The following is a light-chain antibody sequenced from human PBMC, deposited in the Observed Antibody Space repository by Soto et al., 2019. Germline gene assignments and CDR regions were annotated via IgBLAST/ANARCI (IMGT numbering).Light chain of an antibody. CDR2: EGS. Sequence: QSALTQPASVSGSPGQSITISCTGTRSDVGSYNLVSWYQQHPGKAPKLMIYEGSKRPSGVSNRFSGSKSGNTASLTISGLQAEDEADYYCCSYAGSSTNYVFGTGTKLTVL. J-gene: IGLJ1*01. CDR3: CSYAGSSTNYV. CDR1: RSDVGSYNL. V-gene: IGLV2-23*01.